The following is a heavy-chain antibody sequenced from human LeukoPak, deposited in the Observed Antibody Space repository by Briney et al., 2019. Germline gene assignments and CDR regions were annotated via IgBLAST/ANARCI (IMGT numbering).Heavy chain of an antibody. V-gene: IGHV1-3*01. J-gene: IGHJ4*02. D-gene: IGHD1-26*01. Sequence: ASVKVSCKASGYTFTSYAMHWVRQAPGQRLEWMGWINAGNGNTKYSQNFQGRVTFISNTSATTAFMELSSLRSEDAAVYYCARDSGSGNNDYWGQGTLVTVSS. CDR1: GYTFTSYA. CDR2: INAGNGNT. CDR3: ARDSGSGNNDY.